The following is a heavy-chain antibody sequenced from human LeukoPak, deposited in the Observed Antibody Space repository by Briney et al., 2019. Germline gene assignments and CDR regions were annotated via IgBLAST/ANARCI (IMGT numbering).Heavy chain of an antibody. CDR1: GFTFSSYA. J-gene: IGHJ4*02. Sequence: GGSLRLSCAASGFTFSSYAMTWVRQAPGKGLEWVSTISSSSSYIYYADSVKGRFTISRDNAKNSLYLQMNSLRAEDTAVYYCARALYYYGSGSHFDYWGQGTLVTVSS. CDR3: ARALYYYGSGSHFDY. D-gene: IGHD3-10*01. V-gene: IGHV3-21*01. CDR2: ISSSSSYI.